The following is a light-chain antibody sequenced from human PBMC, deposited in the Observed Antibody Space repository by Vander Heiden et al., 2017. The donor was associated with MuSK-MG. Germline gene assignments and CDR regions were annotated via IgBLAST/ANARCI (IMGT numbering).Light chain of an antibody. CDR2: GGS. V-gene: IGKV3-20*01. J-gene: IGKJ4*01. CDR1: QSVGTS. Sequence: EIVLTQSPGALSLSPGERVTLSCRASQSVGTSLAWYQQKPGQAPRLLIYGGSGRATGIPDRFSGSGSGTDFTLTISRLEPEDFAVYYCQLDGSSPLTFGGGTRVEIK. CDR3: QLDGSSPLT.